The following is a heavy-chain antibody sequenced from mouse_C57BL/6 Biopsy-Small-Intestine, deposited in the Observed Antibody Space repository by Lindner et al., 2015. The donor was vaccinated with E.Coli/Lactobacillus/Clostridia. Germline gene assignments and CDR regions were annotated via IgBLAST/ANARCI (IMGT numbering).Heavy chain of an antibody. Sequence: VQLQESGGGLVKPGGSLKLSCAASGFTFSDYGMHWVRQAPEKGLEWVAYISSGSSTIYYADTVKGRFTISRDNAKNTLFLQMTGLRSEDTAMYYCASSSGYERYWYFDVWGTGTTVTVSS. CDR1: GFTFSDYG. J-gene: IGHJ1*03. CDR2: ISSGSSTI. V-gene: IGHV5-17*01. CDR3: ASSSGYERYWYFDV. D-gene: IGHD2-2*01.